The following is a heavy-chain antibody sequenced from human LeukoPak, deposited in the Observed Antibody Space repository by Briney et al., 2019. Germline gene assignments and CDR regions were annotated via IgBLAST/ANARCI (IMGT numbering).Heavy chain of an antibody. CDR1: GGSISSTHW. D-gene: IGHD4-17*01. CDR3: ARVPAFYYGDYWTSFNYFDY. J-gene: IGHJ4*02. Sequence: SETLSLTCAVSGGSISSTHWWSWVRQPPGKGLEWIGEIFQSGRTNYNPSLKSRVTISVDKSRNQFSLKLSSVTAADTAVYYCARVPAFYYGDYWTSFNYFDYWGQGTLVTVSS. CDR2: IFQSGRT. V-gene: IGHV4-4*02.